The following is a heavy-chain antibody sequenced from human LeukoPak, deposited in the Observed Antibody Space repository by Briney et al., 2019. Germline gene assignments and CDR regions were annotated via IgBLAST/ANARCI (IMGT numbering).Heavy chain of an antibody. CDR2: VYYSGST. D-gene: IGHD6-13*01. J-gene: IGHJ6*02. CDR1: VGSISSYI. V-gene: IGHV4-59*01. Sequence: SETLSLTCTVSVGSISSYIWSWIQQPPGKGLEWIGYVYYSGSTNYNPSLKSRVTISVDTSKNQFSLKLSSVTAADTAVYYCARVSSSIMVYYYGMDVWGQGTTVTVSS. CDR3: ARVSSSIMVYYYGMDV.